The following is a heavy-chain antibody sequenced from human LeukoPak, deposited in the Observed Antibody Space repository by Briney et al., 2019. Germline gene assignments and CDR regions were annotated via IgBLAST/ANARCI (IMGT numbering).Heavy chain of an antibody. CDR2: IYYSGST. CDR3: ARHPARGLYYYYMDV. Sequence: PSETLSLTCTVSGGSISSSSYYRGWIRQPPGKGLEWIGSIYYSGSTYYNPSLKSRVTISVDTSKNQFSLKLSSVTAADTAVYYCARHPARGLYYYYMDVWGKGTTVTVSS. V-gene: IGHV4-39*01. D-gene: IGHD3-10*01. CDR1: GGSISSSSYY. J-gene: IGHJ6*03.